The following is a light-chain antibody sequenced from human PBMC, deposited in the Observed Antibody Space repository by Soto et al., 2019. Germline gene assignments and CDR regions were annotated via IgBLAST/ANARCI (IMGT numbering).Light chain of an antibody. J-gene: IGKJ2*01. Sequence: EIVLTQSPGTLSLSPGERGTLSCRASQSVSSNYLAWYQQKPGQAPRLLIYGASSRATGIPDRFSGSGSGTDFTLTISRLEPEDFAVYYCQQYGSSPYTFGQGTKLEIK. V-gene: IGKV3-20*01. CDR3: QQYGSSPYT. CDR2: GAS. CDR1: QSVSSNY.